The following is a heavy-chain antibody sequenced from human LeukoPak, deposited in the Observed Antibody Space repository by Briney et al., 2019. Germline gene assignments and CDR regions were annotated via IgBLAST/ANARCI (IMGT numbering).Heavy chain of an antibody. V-gene: IGHV3-23*01. CDR1: GFTFSTYA. CDR2: ISDSGAKK. CDR3: AKDVRVGGGGMDV. J-gene: IGHJ6*02. Sequence: GGSLRLSCADSGFTFSTYAMSWVRQAPGKGLEWVSLISDSGAKKHYADSVKGRFTISRDNSKSTLSLQMNSLRAEDTAVYYCAKDVRVGGGGMDVWGQGTPVTVSS. D-gene: IGHD1-26*01.